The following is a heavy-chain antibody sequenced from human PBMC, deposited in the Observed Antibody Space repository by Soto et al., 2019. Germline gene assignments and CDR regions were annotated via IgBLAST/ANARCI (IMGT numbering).Heavy chain of an antibody. CDR1: GFTFSSYW. CDR3: ARFVQYDSSGYIDY. CDR2: IKQDGSEK. Sequence: GGSLRLSCAASGFTFSSYWMSWVRQAPGKGLEWVANIKQDGSEKYYVDSVKGRFTISRDNAKNSLYLQMNSLGAEDTAVYYCARFVQYDSSGYIDYWGQGTLVTVSS. V-gene: IGHV3-7*04. J-gene: IGHJ4*02. D-gene: IGHD3-22*01.